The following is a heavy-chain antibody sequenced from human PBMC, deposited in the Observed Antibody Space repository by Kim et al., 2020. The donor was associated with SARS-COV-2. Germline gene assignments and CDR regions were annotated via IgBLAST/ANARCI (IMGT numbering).Heavy chain of an antibody. D-gene: IGHD3-10*01. CDR2: ISAYNGNT. V-gene: IGHV1-18*01. Sequence: ASVKVSCKASGYTFTSYGISWVRQAPGQGLEWMGWISAYNGNTNYAQKLQGRVTMTTDTSTSTAYMELRSLRSDDTAVYYCARGGSTMVRGVIITHYFDYWGQGTLVTVSS. J-gene: IGHJ4*02. CDR3: ARGGSTMVRGVIITHYFDY. CDR1: GYTFTSYG.